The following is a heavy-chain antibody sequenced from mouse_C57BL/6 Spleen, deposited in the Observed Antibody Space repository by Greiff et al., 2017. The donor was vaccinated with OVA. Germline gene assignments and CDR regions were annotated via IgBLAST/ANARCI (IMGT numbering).Heavy chain of an antibody. D-gene: IGHD4-1*02. J-gene: IGHJ4*01. CDR3: AFNGDGGGYAMDY. Sequence: EVHLVESGGGLVKPGGSLKLSCAASGFTFSDYGMHWVRQAPEKGLEWVAYISSGSSTIYYADTVTGRFTIYRDNAKNTLFLQMTSLRAEDTAMDYCAFNGDGGGYAMDYWGQGTSVTVSS. CDR1: GFTFSDYG. CDR2: ISSGSSTI. V-gene: IGHV5-17*01.